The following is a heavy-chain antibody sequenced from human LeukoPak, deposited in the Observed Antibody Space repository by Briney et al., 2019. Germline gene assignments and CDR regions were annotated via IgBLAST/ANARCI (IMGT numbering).Heavy chain of an antibody. CDR3: ARDAVTGEAYFDY. D-gene: IGHD7-27*01. CDR1: GGSISSGTSC. V-gene: IGHV4-61*01. Sequence: PSETLSLTCTVSGGSISSGTSCCYWIRQPPGKGLEWIGYIYYSGSTNYNPSLKSRVTISVDTSKNQFSLKLSSVTAADTAVYYCARDAVTGEAYFDYWGQGTLVTVSS. J-gene: IGHJ4*02. CDR2: IYYSGST.